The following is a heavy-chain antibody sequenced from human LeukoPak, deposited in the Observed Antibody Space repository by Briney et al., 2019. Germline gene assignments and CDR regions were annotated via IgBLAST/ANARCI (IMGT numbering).Heavy chain of an antibody. CDR3: ASQWELLRHFDY. Sequence: PGGSLRLSCAASGFTFSVYAMHWVRQAPGKGLEWVAVISYDGSDKYYADSMRGRFTISRDNSKKTLYLQMNNLRAEDTAVYYCASQWELLRHFDYWGQGTLVTVSS. CDR2: ISYDGSDK. J-gene: IGHJ4*02. CDR1: GFTFSVYA. V-gene: IGHV3-30*04. D-gene: IGHD1-26*01.